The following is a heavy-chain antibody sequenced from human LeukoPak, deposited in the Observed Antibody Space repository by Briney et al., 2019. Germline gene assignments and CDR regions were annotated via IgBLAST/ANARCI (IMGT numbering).Heavy chain of an antibody. J-gene: IGHJ4*02. CDR3: ASEPSNWNYGGYFDY. D-gene: IGHD1-7*01. CDR1: GGSIGSSSYY. Sequence: SETLSLTCTVSGGSIGSSSYYWGWIRQPPGKGLEWIGSIYYSGSTYYNPSLKSRVTISVDTSKNQFSLKLSSVTAADTAVYYCASEPSNWNYGGYFDYWGQGTLVTVSS. CDR2: IYYSGST. V-gene: IGHV4-39*07.